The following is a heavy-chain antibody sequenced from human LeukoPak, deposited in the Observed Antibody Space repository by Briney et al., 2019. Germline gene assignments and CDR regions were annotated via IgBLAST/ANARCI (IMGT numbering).Heavy chain of an antibody. Sequence: PGGSLRLSCAASGFTFSSYSMNCVRQAPGKGLEWVSSISSSGIYKYFADSVKGRFTISRDNAKNSLYLQMTSLRAEDTAMYYCARDHYYDSSGYYDSHDAFDIWGQGTMVTVSS. J-gene: IGHJ3*02. CDR3: ARDHYYDSSGYYDSHDAFDI. CDR1: GFTFSSYS. CDR2: ISSSGIYK. V-gene: IGHV3-21*01. D-gene: IGHD3-22*01.